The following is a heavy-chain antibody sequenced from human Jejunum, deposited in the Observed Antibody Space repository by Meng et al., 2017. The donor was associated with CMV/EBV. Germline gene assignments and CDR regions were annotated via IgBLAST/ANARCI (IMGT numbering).Heavy chain of an antibody. J-gene: IGHJ4*02. D-gene: IGHD6-19*01. V-gene: IGHV3-11*05. CDR2: ISNSGSDT. CDR3: ARIPAYSIGWYNHFDS. Sequence: VEVVESGGDLVKPGGSLDLSCVASGFTFSENYMSWIRQAPGKGLEWVSYISNSGSDTNYADSVKGRFTISRDNSKNSLYLQMNSLRAEDAAVYYCARIPAYSIGWYNHFDSWGQGTLVTVSS. CDR1: GFTFSENY.